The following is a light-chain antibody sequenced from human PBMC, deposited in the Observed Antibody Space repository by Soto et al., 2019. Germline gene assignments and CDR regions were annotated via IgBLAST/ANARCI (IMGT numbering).Light chain of an antibody. Sequence: QSALAQPASMSGSPGQSITISCTGSGSDIATFNYVSWYQQYPGKAPKLLIYQVTSRASGVSHRFSGSKSGNTPALTISGLQPEDEAEYYCNSYSSTSFYVFGTGTKVTVL. CDR3: NSYSSTSFYV. J-gene: IGLJ1*01. V-gene: IGLV2-14*01. CDR1: GSDIATFNY. CDR2: QVT.